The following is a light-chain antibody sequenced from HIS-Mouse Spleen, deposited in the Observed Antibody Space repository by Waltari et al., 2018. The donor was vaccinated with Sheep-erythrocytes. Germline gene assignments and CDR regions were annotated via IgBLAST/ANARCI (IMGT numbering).Light chain of an antibody. V-gene: IGLV2-11*01. Sequence: QSALTQPRSVSGSPGQSVTISCTGTSRDAGGYNYVAWYQQHPGKAPKLMIYDVSKRPSGVPDRFSGSKSGNTASLTISGLQAEDEADYHCCSYAGSYTFVVFGGGTKLTVL. CDR2: DVS. CDR3: CSYAGSYTFVV. J-gene: IGLJ2*01. CDR1: SRDAGGYNY.